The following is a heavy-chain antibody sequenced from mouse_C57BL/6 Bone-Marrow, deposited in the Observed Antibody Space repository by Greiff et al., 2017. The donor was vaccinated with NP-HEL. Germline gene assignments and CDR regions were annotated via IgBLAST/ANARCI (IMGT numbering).Heavy chain of an antibody. CDR1: GFSLTSYG. CDR3: AREDYSNYYAMDY. V-gene: IGHV2-2*01. J-gene: IGHJ4*01. D-gene: IGHD2-5*01. Sequence: VKVEESGPGLVQPSQSLSITCTVSGFSLTSYGVHWVRQSPGKGLEWLGVIWSGGSTDYNAAFISRLSISKDNSKSQVFFKMNSLQADDTAIYYCAREDYSNYYAMDYWGQGTSVTVSS. CDR2: IWSGGST.